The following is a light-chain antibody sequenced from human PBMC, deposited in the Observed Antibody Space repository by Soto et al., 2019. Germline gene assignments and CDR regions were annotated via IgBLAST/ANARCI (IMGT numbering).Light chain of an antibody. CDR2: GAS. J-gene: IGKJ3*01. CDR3: QRYGDSPPFT. V-gene: IGKV3-20*01. Sequence: EIVFTQSPGTLSLSPGERAILSCRGSLSVPDNYLAWYQQRPGQAPKLLIYGASNRVTGIPHRFSGSGSGTDFTLTVSSLESEDFAVYYCQRYGDSPPFTFGPGTKVDIK. CDR1: LSVPDNY.